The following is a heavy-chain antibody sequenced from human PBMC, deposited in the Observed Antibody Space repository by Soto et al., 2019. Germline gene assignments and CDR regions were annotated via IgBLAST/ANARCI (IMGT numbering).Heavy chain of an antibody. V-gene: IGHV1-69*06. J-gene: IGHJ6*02. Sequence: QVQLVQSGAEVKKPGSSVKVSCKASGGTFSSYAISWVRQAPGQGLEWMGGIIPTFGTANYAQKFQGRVTITADKSTSTAYMELSSLRSEDTAVYYCARAEITVTSDYYYYGMDVWGQGTTVTVSS. CDR1: GGTFSSYA. CDR2: IIPTFGTA. D-gene: IGHD4-17*01. CDR3: ARAEITVTSDYYYYGMDV.